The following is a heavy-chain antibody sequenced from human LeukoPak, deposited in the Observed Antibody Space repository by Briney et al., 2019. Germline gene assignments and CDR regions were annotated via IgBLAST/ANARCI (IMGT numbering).Heavy chain of an antibody. Sequence: GRSLRLSCAASGFTLSTYAMHWVRQAPGKGLEWVAVISYDGSNKYYADSVKGRFTISRDNSKNTLSLQMNSLRAEDTAVYYCAVAGLGSGSYYYFDYWGQGTLVTVSS. D-gene: IGHD1-26*01. CDR3: AVAGLGSGSYYYFDY. J-gene: IGHJ4*02. CDR2: ISYDGSNK. V-gene: IGHV3-30-3*01. CDR1: GFTLSTYA.